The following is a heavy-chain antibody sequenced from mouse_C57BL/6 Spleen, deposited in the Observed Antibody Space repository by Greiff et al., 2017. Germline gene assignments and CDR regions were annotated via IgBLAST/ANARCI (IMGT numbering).Heavy chain of an antibody. CDR2: ISNLAYSI. CDR1: GFTFSDYG. V-gene: IGHV5-15*01. J-gene: IGHJ3*01. CDR3: ARGELGRGFAY. Sequence: EVKLMESGGGLVQPGGSLKLSCAASGFTFSDYGMAWVRQAPRKGPEWVAFISNLAYSIYYADTVTGRFTISREYAKNTLYLEMSSLRSEDTAMYYGARGELGRGFAYWGQGTLVTVSA. D-gene: IGHD4-1*01.